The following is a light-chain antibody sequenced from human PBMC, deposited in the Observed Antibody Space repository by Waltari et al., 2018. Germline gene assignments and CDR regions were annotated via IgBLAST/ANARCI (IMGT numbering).Light chain of an antibody. V-gene: IGLV2-11*01. J-gene: IGLJ3*02. CDR2: DVT. CDR3: SSYSGTYTVL. Sequence: QSALTQPRSVSESPGQSVTISCTGTNYDVCYYNYVSWYQHHPGKAPKLVLYDVTKRPSGVPESCSGSKYGNPASLTISGLQAEDEADYFCSSYSGTYTVLFGGGTKLTVL. CDR1: NYDVCYYNY.